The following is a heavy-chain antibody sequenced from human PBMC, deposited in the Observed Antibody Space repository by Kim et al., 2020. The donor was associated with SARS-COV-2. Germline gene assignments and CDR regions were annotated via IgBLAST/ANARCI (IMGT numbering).Heavy chain of an antibody. CDR2: VYFSGST. Sequence: SETLSLTCTVSGVSISNSSYYWGWIRQSPERGLEWIGTVYFSGSTFYNPALQSRVTMSVATSKNQFSLSLRSVAAADTAVYYCARAPSLYYTSGTYRWF. V-gene: IGHV4-39*07. J-gene: IGHJ5*01. CDR1: GVSISNSSYY. D-gene: IGHD3-16*02. CDR3: ARAPSLYYTSGTYRWF.